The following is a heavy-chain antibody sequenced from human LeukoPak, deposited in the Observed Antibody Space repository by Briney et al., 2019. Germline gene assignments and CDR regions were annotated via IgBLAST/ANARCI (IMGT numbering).Heavy chain of an antibody. J-gene: IGHJ4*02. D-gene: IGHD3-3*01. CDR3: AKDHYWSIDY. Sequence: GGSLRLSCAASEFTFSNYALHWVRHAPGQGLVWVSRIKGDGISTNYADSVKGRFTISRDIAKNTLYLQMNSLRAEDTGVYYCAKDHYWSIDYWGRGTLVTVSS. CDR2: IKGDGIST. V-gene: IGHV3-74*01. CDR1: EFTFSNYA.